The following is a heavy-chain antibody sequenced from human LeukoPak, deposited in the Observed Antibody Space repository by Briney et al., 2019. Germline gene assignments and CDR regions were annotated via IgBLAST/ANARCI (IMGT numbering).Heavy chain of an antibody. CDR1: GFTFSSYA. Sequence: GGSLRLSCAASGFTFSSYAMRWVRQAPGKGLEYVSAISSNGGSTYYANSVKGRFTISRDNSKNTLYLQMGSLRAEDMAVYYCWTYYYDSSGYYQDFDYWGQGTLVTVSS. D-gene: IGHD3-22*01. J-gene: IGHJ4*02. V-gene: IGHV3-64*01. CDR3: WTYYYDSSGYYQDFDY. CDR2: ISSNGGST.